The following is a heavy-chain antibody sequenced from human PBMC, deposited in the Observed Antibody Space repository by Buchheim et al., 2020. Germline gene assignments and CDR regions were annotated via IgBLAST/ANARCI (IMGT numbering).Heavy chain of an antibody. CDR3: TKVRNSGWY. D-gene: IGHD6-19*01. J-gene: IGHJ4*02. CDR2: IERKTDGGTT. CDR1: GFTFSNAW. Sequence: EVQLVESGGGLVKPGGSLRVSCAASGFTFSNAWMNWVRQAPGKGLEWVGRIERKTDGGTTDYAAPVKGRFTISRDDSKNTLYLQMNSLKTEDTAVYYCTKVRNSGWYWGQGTL. V-gene: IGHV3-15*07.